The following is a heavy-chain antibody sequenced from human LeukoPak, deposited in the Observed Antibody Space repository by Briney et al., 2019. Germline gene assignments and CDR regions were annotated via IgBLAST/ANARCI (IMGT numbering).Heavy chain of an antibody. V-gene: IGHV3-64*01. CDR1: GFTFRNYA. CDR2: ITGDGGTT. D-gene: IGHD3-22*01. Sequence: GGSLRLSCAASGFTFRNYAMHWVRQAPGEGLGYVSAITGDGGTTYYARSVKDRFTISRDNSKNTLYLQVGSLRAEDMAVYYCARIYYDRGGHYYDYWGQGTLVTVSS. J-gene: IGHJ4*02. CDR3: ARIYYDRGGHYYDY.